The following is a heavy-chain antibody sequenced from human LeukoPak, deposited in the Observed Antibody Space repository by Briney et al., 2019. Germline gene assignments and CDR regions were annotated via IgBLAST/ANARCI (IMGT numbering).Heavy chain of an antibody. J-gene: IGHJ4*02. CDR1: GFTFSSYS. D-gene: IGHD2-8*02. CDR3: ARAWSGGPLTSFDY. Sequence: PGGSLRLSCAASGFTFSSYSMNWVRQAPGKGLEWVSPISSSSSYIYYADSVKGRFTISRDNAKNSLYLQMNSLRAGDTAVYYCARAWSGGPLTSFDYWGQGTLVTVSS. V-gene: IGHV3-21*01. CDR2: ISSSSSYI.